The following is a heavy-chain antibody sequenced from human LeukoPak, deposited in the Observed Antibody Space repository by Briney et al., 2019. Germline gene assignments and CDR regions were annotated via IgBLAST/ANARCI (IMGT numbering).Heavy chain of an antibody. V-gene: IGHV4-4*07. CDR3: ARESSGWGQHYFDY. D-gene: IGHD6-19*01. J-gene: IGHJ4*02. CDR2: IYTSGST. CDR1: GGPISSYY. Sequence: SETLSLTCTVSGGPISSYYWSWIRQPAGKGLEWIGRIYTSGSTNYNPSLKSRVTMSVDTSKNQFSLKLSSVTAADTAVYYCARESSGWGQHYFDYWGQGTLVTVSS.